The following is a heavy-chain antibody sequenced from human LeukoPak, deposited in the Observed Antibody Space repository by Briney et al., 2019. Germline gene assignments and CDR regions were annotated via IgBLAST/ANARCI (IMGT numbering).Heavy chain of an antibody. CDR1: GFTFDDYT. D-gene: IGHD6-19*01. CDR2: ISWNGGST. V-gene: IGHV3-43*01. Sequence: PGGSLRLPCAASGFTFDDYTFHWVRQAPGKGLEWVSLISWNGGSTFYGDSVRGRFTISRDNSKNSLYLQMNSMGTEDTALYFCAREGSSSGFFDYWGQGTLVTVSS. CDR3: AREGSSSGFFDY. J-gene: IGHJ4*02.